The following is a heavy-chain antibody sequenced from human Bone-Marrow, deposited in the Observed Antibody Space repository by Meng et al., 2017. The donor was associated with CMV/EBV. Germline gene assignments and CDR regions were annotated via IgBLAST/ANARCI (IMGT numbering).Heavy chain of an antibody. CDR1: EDIVSSNCAS. V-gene: IGHV6-1*01. J-gene: IGHJ4*02. Sequence: QVHLQRSGRGRVKPSKTLYLTCAISEDIVSSNCASWTWIRQFPSRGLKWLGRTYYRSKWYNDYAVSVKSRITINPDTSKNQFSLQLNSVTPEDTAVYYCARTSYGYDYWGQGTLVTVSS. CDR3: ARTSYGYDY. CDR2: TYYRSKWYN. D-gene: IGHD5-18*01.